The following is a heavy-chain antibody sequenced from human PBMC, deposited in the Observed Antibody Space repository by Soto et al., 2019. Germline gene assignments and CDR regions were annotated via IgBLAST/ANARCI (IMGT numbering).Heavy chain of an antibody. V-gene: IGHV4-39*01. D-gene: IGHD3-10*01. CDR2: IYYSGST. Sequence: PSETLSLTCTVSGGSISSSSYYWGWIRQPPGKGLEWIGSIYYSGSTYYNPSLKSRVTISVDTSKNQFSLKLSSVTAADTAVYYFASEGAYGSGSYYPYYYGMDVWGQGTTVTVSS. CDR1: GGSISSSSYY. J-gene: IGHJ6*02. CDR3: ASEGAYGSGSYYPYYYGMDV.